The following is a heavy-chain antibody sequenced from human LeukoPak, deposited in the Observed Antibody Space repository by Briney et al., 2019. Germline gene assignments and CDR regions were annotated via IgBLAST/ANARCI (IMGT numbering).Heavy chain of an antibody. D-gene: IGHD1-14*01. V-gene: IGHV3-53*01. Sequence: GGSLRLSCAASGFTFNRNYMNWVRQAPGKGLEWVSVIYSGGSTHYADSVKGRFTISRDKSKNTLYFQMNSLRVEDTAVYYCARDGILNWDYWGQGILVTVSS. J-gene: IGHJ4*02. CDR1: GFTFNRNY. CDR3: ARDGILNWDY. CDR2: IYSGGST.